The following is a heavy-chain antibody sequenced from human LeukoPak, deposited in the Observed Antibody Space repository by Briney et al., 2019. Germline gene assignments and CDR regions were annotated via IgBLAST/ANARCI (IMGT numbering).Heavy chain of an antibody. D-gene: IGHD1-1*01. CDR1: GGSISSNNW. V-gene: IGHV4-4*02. CDR2: IYHSGSP. CDR3: ARVNINNWHSCDY. J-gene: IGHJ4*02. Sequence: SETLSLTCAVSGGSISSNNWWGWVRPPPGKGLEWIGEIYHSGSPNYNPSPKSRVTISVDKSRNHFSLNLSSVTAADTAVYYCARVNINNWHSCDYWGQGTLVTVSS.